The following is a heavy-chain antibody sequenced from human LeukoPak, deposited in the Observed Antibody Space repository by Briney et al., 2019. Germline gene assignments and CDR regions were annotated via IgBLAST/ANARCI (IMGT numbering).Heavy chain of an antibody. Sequence: GASVKVSCKASGYTFTSYDINWVRQATGQGLEWMGWMNPNSGNTGYAQKFQGRVTMTRNTSISTAYMELSSLRSEDTAVYYCASVCGGSCPRYFDYWGQGTLVTVSS. D-gene: IGHD2-15*01. CDR2: MNPNSGNT. J-gene: IGHJ4*02. CDR1: GYTFTSYD. V-gene: IGHV1-8*01. CDR3: ASVCGGSCPRYFDY.